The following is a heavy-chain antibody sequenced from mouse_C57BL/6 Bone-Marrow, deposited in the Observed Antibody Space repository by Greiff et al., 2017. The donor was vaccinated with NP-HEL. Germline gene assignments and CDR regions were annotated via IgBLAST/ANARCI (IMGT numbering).Heavy chain of an antibody. CDR1: GYTFTDYE. D-gene: IGHD1-1*01. CDR2: IDPETGGT. J-gene: IGHJ3*01. CDR3: TNHYYGSCAWFAY. V-gene: IGHV1-15*01. Sequence: VQLQQSGAELVRPGASVTLSCKASGYTFTDYEMHWVKQTPVHGLEWIGAIDPETGGTASNQKFKGKAILTADKSSSTAYMEPRSLTSEDSAVYYCTNHYYGSCAWFAYGGQGTLVTVSA.